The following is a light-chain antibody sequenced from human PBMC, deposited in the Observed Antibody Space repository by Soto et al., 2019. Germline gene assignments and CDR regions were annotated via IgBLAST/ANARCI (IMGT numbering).Light chain of an antibody. CDR2: EVT. CDR1: NNDVGAYNF. V-gene: IGLV2-14*01. CDR3: NSYTTSNTWV. J-gene: IGLJ3*02. Sequence: QSSLTQPASVSGSPGQSITISCTGTNNDVGAYNFVSWYQQHPGTVPKLLLYEVTKRPSGVSNRFSGSKSGNTASLTISGLQAEDEADYYCNSYTTSNTWVFGGGTKVTVL.